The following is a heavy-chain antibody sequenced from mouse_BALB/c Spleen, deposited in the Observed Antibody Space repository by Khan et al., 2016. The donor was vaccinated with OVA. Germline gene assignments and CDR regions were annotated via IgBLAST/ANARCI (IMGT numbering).Heavy chain of an antibody. V-gene: IGHV2-6-4*01. CDR1: GFSLSRYN. CDR3: GRAYYRYDGYNAMDY. J-gene: IGHJ4*01. Sequence: QVQLKESGPGLVAPSQSLSITCTVSGFSLSRYNVNWVRQPPGKGLEWLGMIWGGGSTDYNSGFKSRLTISKDNSKSQVFLKMNSMQLEDTTMYYCGRAYYRYDGYNAMDYWGQGTSVTVSS. D-gene: IGHD2-14*01. CDR2: IWGGGST.